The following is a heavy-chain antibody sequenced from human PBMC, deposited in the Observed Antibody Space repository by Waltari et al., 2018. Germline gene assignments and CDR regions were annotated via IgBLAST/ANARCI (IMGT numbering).Heavy chain of an antibody. CDR2: IYSGGST. Sequence: EVQLVESGGGLIQPGGSLRLSCAASGFTVSSNYMSWVRQAPGKGLEWVSVIYSGGSTYYADSVKGRFTISRDNSKNTLYLQMNSRRAEDTAVYYCARDAGYGDYPASYFDYWGQGTLVTVSS. J-gene: IGHJ4*02. CDR1: GFTVSSNY. V-gene: IGHV3-53*01. D-gene: IGHD4-17*01. CDR3: ARDAGYGDYPASYFDY.